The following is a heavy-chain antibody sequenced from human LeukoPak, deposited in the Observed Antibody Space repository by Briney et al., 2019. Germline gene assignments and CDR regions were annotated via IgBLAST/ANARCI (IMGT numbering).Heavy chain of an antibody. CDR3: ARQGGWGGAASLIEY. V-gene: IGHV4-39*01. CDR2: MFYRGST. D-gene: IGHD1-26*01. J-gene: IGHJ4*02. Sequence: SETLSLTCTVSGVCISTSTYHWAWIRQPPGKGLEWIGSMFYRGSTYYNASLKSRVTISVDTSKNQFSLNLSSVTASDTAIFYCARQGGWGGAASLIEYWGQGTLVTVSS. CDR1: GVCISTSTYH.